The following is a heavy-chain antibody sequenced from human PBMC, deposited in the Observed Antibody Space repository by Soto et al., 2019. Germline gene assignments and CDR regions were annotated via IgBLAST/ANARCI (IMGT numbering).Heavy chain of an antibody. V-gene: IGHV1-24*01. D-gene: IGHD2-21*02. CDR3: ARGGHVVVVTAALDY. J-gene: IGHJ4*02. CDR1: GYTLTELS. CDR2: FDPEDGET. Sequence: ASVKVSCKVSGYTLTELSMHWVRQAPGKGLEWMGGFDPEDGETIYAQKFLGRVTMTRDTSTSTLYMELTSLTSDDTAIYYCARGGHVVVVTAALDYWGQGTLVTVSS.